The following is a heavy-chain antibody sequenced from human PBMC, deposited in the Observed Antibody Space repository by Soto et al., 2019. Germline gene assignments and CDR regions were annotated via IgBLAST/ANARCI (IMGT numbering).Heavy chain of an antibody. Sequence: GGSLRLSCAASGFTFSSYAMHWVRQAPGKGLEWVAVISYDGSNKYYADSVKGRFTISRDNSKNTLYLQMNSLRAEDTAVYYCARDQSGSYYYGMDVWGQGTTVTVSS. CDR1: GFTFSSYA. J-gene: IGHJ6*02. D-gene: IGHD1-26*01. CDR2: ISYDGSNK. V-gene: IGHV3-30-3*01. CDR3: ARDQSGSYYYGMDV.